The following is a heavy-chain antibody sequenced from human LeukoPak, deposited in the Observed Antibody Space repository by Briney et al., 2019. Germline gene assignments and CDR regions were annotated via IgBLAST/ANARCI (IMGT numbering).Heavy chain of an antibody. Sequence: PSETLSLTCTVSGGSISSYYWSWIRQPPGKGLEWIGYIYYSGSTNYNPSLKSRVTISVDTSRNQFSLKLSSVTAADTAVYYCAKGDSSSWSHGHWGQGTLVTVSS. CDR1: GGSISSYY. D-gene: IGHD6-13*01. J-gene: IGHJ4*02. V-gene: IGHV4-59*01. CDR2: IYYSGST. CDR3: AKGDSSSWSHGH.